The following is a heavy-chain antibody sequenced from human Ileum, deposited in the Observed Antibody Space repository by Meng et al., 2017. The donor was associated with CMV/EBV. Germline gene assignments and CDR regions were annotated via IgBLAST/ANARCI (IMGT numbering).Heavy chain of an antibody. Sequence: LSTSGVGVGWIRQPPGEALEWLALIFSDDRKCYSPSLKNRLTITKDTSKNQVVLTMTNMDPVDTATYYCAHRPGYCSGGTCHGNFDYWGQGALVTVSS. CDR2: IFSDDRK. J-gene: IGHJ4*02. D-gene: IGHD2-15*01. CDR3: AHRPGYCSGGTCHGNFDY. V-gene: IGHV2-5*02. CDR1: LSTSGVG.